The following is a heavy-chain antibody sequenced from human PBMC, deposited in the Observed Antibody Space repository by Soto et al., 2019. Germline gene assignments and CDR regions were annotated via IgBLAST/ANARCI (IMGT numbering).Heavy chain of an antibody. Sequence: SETLSLTCTVSGGSVSSGSYYWSWIRQPPGKGLEWIGYIYYSGSTNYNPSLKSRVTISVDTSKNQFSLKLSSVTAADTAVYYCARFVVVPAAIQYYYYYGMDVWGQGTTVTVSS. V-gene: IGHV4-61*01. CDR3: ARFVVVPAAIQYYYYYGMDV. CDR1: GGSVSSGSYY. CDR2: IYYSGST. J-gene: IGHJ6*02. D-gene: IGHD2-2*02.